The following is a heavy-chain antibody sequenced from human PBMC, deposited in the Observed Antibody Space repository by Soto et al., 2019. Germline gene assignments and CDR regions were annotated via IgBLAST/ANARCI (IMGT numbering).Heavy chain of an antibody. CDR3: AKDWKWIQLWIDY. CDR1: GFTFSSYG. Sequence: QVQLVESGGGVVQPGRSLRLSCAASGFTFSSYGMHWVRQAPGKGLEWVAVISYDGSNKYYADSVKGRFTISRDNSKNTLYLQMNSLRAEDTAVYYCAKDWKWIQLWIDYWGQGTLVTVSS. J-gene: IGHJ4*02. V-gene: IGHV3-30*18. CDR2: ISYDGSNK. D-gene: IGHD5-18*01.